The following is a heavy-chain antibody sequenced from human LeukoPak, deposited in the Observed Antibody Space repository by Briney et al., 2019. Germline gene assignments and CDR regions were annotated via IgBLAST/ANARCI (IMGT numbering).Heavy chain of an antibody. CDR3: ARDPLDLGDY. V-gene: IGHV4-39*07. Sequence: SETLSLTCTVSGGSISSSSYYWGWIRQPPGKGLEWIGSIYYSGSTYYNPSLKSRVTISVDTSKNQFSLKLSSVTAADTAVYYCARDPLDLGDYWGQGTLVTVSS. CDR2: IYYSGST. D-gene: IGHD5-12*01. J-gene: IGHJ4*02. CDR1: GGSISSSSYY.